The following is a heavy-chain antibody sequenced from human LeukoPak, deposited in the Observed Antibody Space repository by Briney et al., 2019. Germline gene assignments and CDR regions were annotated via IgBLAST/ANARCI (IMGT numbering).Heavy chain of an antibody. Sequence: SETLSLTCTVSGGSISSYYWSWIRQPPGKGLEWIGYIHYSGSTTYNPSLKSPVTISVDTSKNQFSLKLSSVTAADTAVYYCARRLGSSSTGFDYWGQGTLVTVSS. J-gene: IGHJ4*02. CDR3: ARRLGSSSTGFDY. V-gene: IGHV4-59*08. CDR1: GGSISSYY. D-gene: IGHD2-2*01. CDR2: IHYSGST.